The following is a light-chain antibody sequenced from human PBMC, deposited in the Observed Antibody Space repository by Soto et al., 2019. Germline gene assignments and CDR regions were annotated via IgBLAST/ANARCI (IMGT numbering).Light chain of an antibody. CDR3: HQYGISPPT. V-gene: IGKV3-20*01. CDR1: QSVSGSD. Sequence: EVVLTQSPGTLSLSPLERSTLSCSASQSVSGSDLAWYQQKPGQAPRLLISGVSNRATGTPDRFSGSGSGTDFTLTISSLEPEDFAVFYCHQYGISPPTFGPGTKVDIK. CDR2: GVS. J-gene: IGKJ1*01.